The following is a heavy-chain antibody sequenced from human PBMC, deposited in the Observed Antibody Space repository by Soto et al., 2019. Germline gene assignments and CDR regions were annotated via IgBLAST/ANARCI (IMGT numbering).Heavy chain of an antibody. CDR1: GFTFSSYA. CDR2: ISYDGSNK. CDR3: ARDEGDHLLLYGMDV. Sequence: QVQLVESGGGAVQPGRSLRLSCAASGFTFSSYAMHWVRQAPGKGLEWVAVISYDGSNKYYADSVKGRFTISRDNSKNTLYLQMNSLRAEDTAVYYCARDEGDHLLLYGMDVWGQGTTVTVSS. V-gene: IGHV3-30-3*01. J-gene: IGHJ6*02. D-gene: IGHD2-21*02.